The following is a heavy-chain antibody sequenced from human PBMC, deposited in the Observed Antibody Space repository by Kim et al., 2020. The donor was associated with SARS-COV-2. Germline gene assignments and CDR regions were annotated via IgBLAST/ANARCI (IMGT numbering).Heavy chain of an antibody. J-gene: IGHJ3*02. CDR2: INPNRDGT. D-gene: IGHD2-2*02. V-gene: IGHV1-2*06. CDR3: ATQYCSSTSCSTATRAFDI. Sequence: ASVKVSCKASGYTFTGYYMHWVRQAPGQGLEWMGRINPNRDGTNYTQKFQGRVTMIRDTSISTAYMELSRLRSDDTAVYYCATQYCSSTSCSTATRAFDIWGQGTMVTVSS. CDR1: GYTFTGYY.